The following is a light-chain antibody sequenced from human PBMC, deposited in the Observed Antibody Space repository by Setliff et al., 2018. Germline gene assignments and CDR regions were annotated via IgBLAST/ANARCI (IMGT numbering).Light chain of an antibody. CDR2: DVN. Sequence: QSALTQPASVSGSPGQSVTISCTGTSNDIGNYKYVSWYQHQPGKAPKVIIFDVNNRPSGVSNRFSGSKSGNTASLTISWLQPEDEAHYYCSSYTTRSTRVFGGGTK. J-gene: IGLJ3*02. CDR3: SSYTTRSTRV. CDR1: SNDIGNYKY. V-gene: IGLV2-14*03.